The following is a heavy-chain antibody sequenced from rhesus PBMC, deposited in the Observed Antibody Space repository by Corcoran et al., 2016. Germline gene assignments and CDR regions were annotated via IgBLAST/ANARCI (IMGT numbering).Heavy chain of an antibody. V-gene: IGHV4S14*01. CDR3: ASAPGDTAGTPEIDY. D-gene: IGHD5-42*01. J-gene: IGHJ4*01. CDR1: GGSISGYYY. CDR2: IYGSVGTN. Sequence: QVQLQESGPGLVKLSEPLSLTCAVSGGSISGYYYWSWIRKPPGKGLEGIGSIYGSVGTNYLNPPLKSRVSLSVDTSKNQFSLKLSAVTAADTAVYYCASAPGDTAGTPEIDYRGQGVLLTVSS.